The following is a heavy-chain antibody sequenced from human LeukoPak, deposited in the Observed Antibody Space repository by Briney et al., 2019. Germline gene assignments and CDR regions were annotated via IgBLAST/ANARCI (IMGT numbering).Heavy chain of an antibody. CDR3: ARVSLVRGAPDYYFDY. J-gene: IGHJ4*02. Sequence: SETLSLTCTVSGVSVGSYYWSWIRQPAGKGLEWIGRIYTSGSTNYNPSLKSRVTMSVDTSKNQFSLKLSSVTAADTAVYYCARVSLVRGAPDYYFDYWGQGTLVTVSS. CDR2: IYTSGST. D-gene: IGHD3-10*01. V-gene: IGHV4-4*07. CDR1: GVSVGSYY.